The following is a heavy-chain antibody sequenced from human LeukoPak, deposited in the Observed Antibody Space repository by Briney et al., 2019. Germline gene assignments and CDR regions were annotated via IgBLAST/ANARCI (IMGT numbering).Heavy chain of an antibody. Sequence: PSETLSLTCTVSGGSISTYYWSWIRQPAGKGLEWIGRIYTSGSTNYNPSLKSRVTMSVDTSKNQFSLKLSSVTAADTAVYYCARESLRYYYDSSGYFNYWGQGTLVTVSS. CDR2: IYTSGST. J-gene: IGHJ4*02. CDR1: GGSISTYY. D-gene: IGHD3-22*01. V-gene: IGHV4-4*07. CDR3: ARESLRYYYDSSGYFNY.